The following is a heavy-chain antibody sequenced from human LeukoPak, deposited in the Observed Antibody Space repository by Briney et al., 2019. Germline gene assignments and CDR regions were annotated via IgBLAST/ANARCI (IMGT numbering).Heavy chain of an antibody. J-gene: IGHJ4*02. CDR2: ISGSGVST. V-gene: IGHV3-23*01. CDR3: AKDLIRLNYGSGSVYFDY. D-gene: IGHD3-10*01. Sequence: GGSLRLSCAASGLTFSSYAMNWVRQAPGKGLEGVSGISGSGVSTYYADSVKGRFTISTDNSKHTLYLQMNSLRLEDTAIYYSAKDLIRLNYGSGSVYFDYWGQGTLVTVSS. CDR1: GLTFSSYA.